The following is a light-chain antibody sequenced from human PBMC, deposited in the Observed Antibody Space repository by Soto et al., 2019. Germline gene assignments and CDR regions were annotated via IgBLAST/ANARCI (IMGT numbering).Light chain of an antibody. Sequence: QSVLTQPPSVSAAPGQKVTISCSGNSSNLANNYVSWYQQFPGTAPKLLIYDNNKRPSEIPDRSSGSKSGPSATLGITGLQAGDEADYYCGTWDSSLSAGLFGGGTKLTVL. CDR1: SSNLANNY. CDR2: DNN. J-gene: IGLJ3*02. CDR3: GTWDSSLSAGL. V-gene: IGLV1-51*01.